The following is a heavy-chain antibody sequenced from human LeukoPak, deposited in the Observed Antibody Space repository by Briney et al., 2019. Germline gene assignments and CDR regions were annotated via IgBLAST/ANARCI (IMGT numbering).Heavy chain of an antibody. CDR3: ARPDCSSTSCYKPFDY. CDR1: GFTFSSYA. D-gene: IGHD2-2*01. J-gene: IGHJ4*02. CDR2: ISGSGGST. V-gene: IGHV3-23*01. Sequence: QPGGSLRLSCAASGFTFSSYAMSWVRQAPGKGLEWVSGISGSGGSTYYADSVKGRFTISRDNSKNTLYLQMNSLRAEDTAVYYCARPDCSSTSCYKPFDYWGQGTLVTVSS.